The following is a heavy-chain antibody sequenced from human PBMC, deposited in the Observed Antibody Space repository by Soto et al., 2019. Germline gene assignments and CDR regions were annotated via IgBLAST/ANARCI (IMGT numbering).Heavy chain of an antibody. CDR3: ASGGDWNDGEDY. CDR2: ISSSSSYI. D-gene: IGHD1-1*01. V-gene: IGHV3-21*01. J-gene: IGHJ4*02. Sequence: GGSLRLSCAASGFTFSSYSMNWVRQAPGKGLEWVSSISSSSSYIYYADSVKGRFTISRDNAKNSLYLQMNSLRAEDTAVYYCASGGDWNDGEDYWGQGTLVTVSS. CDR1: GFTFSSYS.